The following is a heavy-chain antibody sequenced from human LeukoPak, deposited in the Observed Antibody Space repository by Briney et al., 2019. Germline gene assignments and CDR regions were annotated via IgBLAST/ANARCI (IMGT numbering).Heavy chain of an antibody. J-gene: IGHJ4*02. Sequence: SETLSLTCTVSGGSISSGDYYWSWIRQPPGKGPEWIGYIHYSGSTYYNPSLKSRVTISVDTSKNQFSLKLSSVTAADTAVYYCARAYYYDSSGYYSGFDYWGQGTLVTVSS. CDR3: ARAYYYDSSGYYSGFDY. CDR2: IHYSGST. CDR1: GGSISSGDYY. V-gene: IGHV4-30-4*01. D-gene: IGHD3-22*01.